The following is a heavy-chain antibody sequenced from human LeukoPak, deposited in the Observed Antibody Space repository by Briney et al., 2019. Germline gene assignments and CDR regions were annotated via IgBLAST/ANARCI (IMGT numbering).Heavy chain of an antibody. V-gene: IGHV1-2*02. CDR2: ISPNRGST. CDR1: GYTFTGYY. D-gene: IGHD2/OR15-2a*01. CDR3: ARDGVFSTNFDAFDI. Sequence: GASVKVSCKASGYTFTGYYIHWLRQAPGQGPEWMGWISPNRGSTEYAQKFQGRVTMTRDTSISTVYMELSSLRYDDTAVYYCARDGVFSTNFDAFDIWGQGTMVTVSS. J-gene: IGHJ3*02.